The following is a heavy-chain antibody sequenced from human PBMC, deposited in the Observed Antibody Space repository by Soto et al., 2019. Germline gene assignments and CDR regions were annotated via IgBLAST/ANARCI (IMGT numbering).Heavy chain of an antibody. CDR1: VFTFEDHA. D-gene: IGHD3-9*01. CDR3: TKEQHIFQGDEPFES. J-gene: IGHJ3*02. Sequence: SLRLSCASSVFTFEDHAMHCVRLCPRKGLEWVAGISWHSVRVDYADSVKGRFTISRDNAKKSLYLQMNSLRPEDTALYYCTKEQHIFQGDEPFESWGQGIMVSVSS. CDR2: ISWHSVRV. V-gene: IGHV3-9*01.